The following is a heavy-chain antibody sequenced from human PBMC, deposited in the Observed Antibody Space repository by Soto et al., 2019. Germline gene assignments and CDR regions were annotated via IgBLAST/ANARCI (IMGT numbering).Heavy chain of an antibody. CDR2: IWYDGGNK. J-gene: IGHJ4*02. V-gene: IGHV3-33*08. D-gene: IGHD6-13*01. Sequence: GSLRLSCAASGFTFSTYGMSWVRQAPGKGLEWVAGIWYDGGNKYYADSVKGRFTISRDNSKNTLYLQMNSLRAEDTAVYYCARDLEGQPPDYWGQGTLVTVSS. CDR1: GFTFSTYG. CDR3: ARDLEGQPPDY.